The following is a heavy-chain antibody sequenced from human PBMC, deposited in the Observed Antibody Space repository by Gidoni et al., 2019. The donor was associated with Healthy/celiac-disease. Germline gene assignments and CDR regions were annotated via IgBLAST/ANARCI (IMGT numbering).Heavy chain of an antibody. CDR1: GFPFSSSW. CDR2: IKQDGSEK. CDR3: ARANYDFWSGYPGRGAFDI. D-gene: IGHD3-3*01. V-gene: IGHV3-7*04. J-gene: IGHJ3*02. Sequence: EVQLVASGGGLVQPGGSLRLSCAASGFPFSSSWMSWVRQAPGKGLEWVANIKQDGSEKYYVDSVKGRFTISRDNAKNSLYLQMNSLRAEDTAAYYCARANYDFWSGYPGRGAFDIWGQGTMVTVSS.